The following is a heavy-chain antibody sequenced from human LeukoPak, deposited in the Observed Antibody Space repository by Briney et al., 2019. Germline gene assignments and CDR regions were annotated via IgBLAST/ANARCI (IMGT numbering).Heavy chain of an antibody. V-gene: IGHV4-39*01. J-gene: IGHJ6*03. D-gene: IGHD6-19*01. CDR2: IYYSGST. Sequence: PSETLSLTCTVSGGSISSSSYYWGWIRQPPGKGLEWIGSIYYSGSTYYNPSLKSRVTISVDTSKNQFSLKLSSVTAADTAVYYCTRRVRVPQQWLGADYYYYMDVWGKGTTVTVSS. CDR3: TRRVRVPQQWLGADYYYYMDV. CDR1: GGSISSSSYY.